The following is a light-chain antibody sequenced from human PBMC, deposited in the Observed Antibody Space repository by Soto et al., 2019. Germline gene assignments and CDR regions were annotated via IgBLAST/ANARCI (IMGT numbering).Light chain of an antibody. V-gene: IGKV1-5*01. CDR3: QHYGGLWT. Sequence: DIQMTQSPSTVSASVGHRVTITCRASQTITNRLAWYQRKPGKAPKVLIYDASNLESGVPSRFSGSGSGTEFILTISSLQPDDFATYYCQHYGGLWTCGQGTKVEVK. J-gene: IGKJ1*01. CDR2: DAS. CDR1: QTITNR.